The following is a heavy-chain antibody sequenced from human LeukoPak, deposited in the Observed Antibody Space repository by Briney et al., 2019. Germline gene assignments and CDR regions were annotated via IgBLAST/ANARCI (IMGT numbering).Heavy chain of an antibody. D-gene: IGHD4-17*01. CDR1: GYTLTELS. CDR2: FDPEDGET. CDR3: ARSPSGDYEDY. J-gene: IGHJ4*02. V-gene: IGHV1-24*01. Sequence: GASVKVSCKVSGYTLTELSMHWVRQAPGKGLEWMGGFDPEDGETIYAQKFQGRVTMTRNTSISTAYMELSSLRSEDTAVYYCARSPSGDYEDYWGQGTLVTVSS.